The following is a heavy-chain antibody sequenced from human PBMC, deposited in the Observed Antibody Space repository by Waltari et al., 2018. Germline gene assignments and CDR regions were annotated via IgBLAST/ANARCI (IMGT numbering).Heavy chain of an antibody. J-gene: IGHJ4*02. CDR3: AKANGFGGATESDY. V-gene: IGHV3-9*01. CDR2: ISWNSGSI. CDR1: GFTFVDYA. D-gene: IGHD3-16*01. Sequence: EVQLVESGGGLVQPGRSLSPSCAASGFTFVDYAMHWVRQAPGKGLEWVSGISWNSGSIGYADSVKGRFTISRDNAKNSLFLQMNSLRAEDTAVYYCAKANGFGGATESDYWGQGTLVTVSS.